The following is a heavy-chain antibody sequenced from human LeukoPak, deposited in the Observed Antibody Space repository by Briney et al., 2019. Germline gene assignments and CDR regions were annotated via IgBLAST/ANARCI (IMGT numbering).Heavy chain of an antibody. Sequence: SETLSLTCTVSGGSISSYYWSWIRQPAGKGLEWIGRIYTSGSTNYNPSLKSRVTMLVDTSKNQFSLKLSSVTAADTAVYYCARDRPPYYDFWSGDNWFDPWGQGTLVTVSS. D-gene: IGHD3-3*01. V-gene: IGHV4-4*07. J-gene: IGHJ5*02. CDR2: IYTSGST. CDR1: GGSISSYY. CDR3: ARDRPPYYDFWSGDNWFDP.